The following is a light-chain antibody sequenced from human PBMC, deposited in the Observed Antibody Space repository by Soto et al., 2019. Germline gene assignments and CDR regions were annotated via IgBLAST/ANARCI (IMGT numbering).Light chain of an antibody. CDR1: QLISSW. Sequence: IQMTQSPSSVSASVGDSVTITCRASQLISSWLAWYQVKPGKAPKLLIYGASNRESGVPSRFRGSESGTLFTLTINSLQPEDFATYYCQQASSFPLTFGGGTEVEV. CDR3: QQASSFPLT. J-gene: IGKJ4*01. CDR2: GAS. V-gene: IGKV1-12*01.